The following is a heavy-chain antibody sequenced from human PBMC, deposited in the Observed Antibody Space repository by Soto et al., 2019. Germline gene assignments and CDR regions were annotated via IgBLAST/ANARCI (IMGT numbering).Heavy chain of an antibody. CDR2: ITGSGVST. J-gene: IGHJ6*02. D-gene: IGHD3-22*01. Sequence: GGSLRLSCAASGFTFSSYNLNWVRQAPGQGLEWVSTITGSGVSTYYADSVKGRFTISRDNSKDRLYLQMNSLRAEDTAVYYCAKPWFPSPITMMARMDVWGQGTTVTV. V-gene: IGHV3-23*01. CDR1: GFTFSSYN. CDR3: AKPWFPSPITMMARMDV.